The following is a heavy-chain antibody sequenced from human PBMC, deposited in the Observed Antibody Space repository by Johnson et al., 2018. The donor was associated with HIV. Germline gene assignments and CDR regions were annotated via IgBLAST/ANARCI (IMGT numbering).Heavy chain of an antibody. Sequence: QVQLVESGGGVVQPGRSLRLSCAASGFIFSDYYMSWIRQAPGKGLEWVSYISSSGSTIYYADSVKGRLTISRDNAKNSLYLQMNSLRAEDTAVYYCAREGTKDSSGLDVGAFDIWGQGTMVTVSS. CDR1: GFIFSDYY. D-gene: IGHD3-22*01. J-gene: IGHJ3*02. CDR3: AREGTKDSSGLDVGAFDI. CDR2: ISSSGSTI. V-gene: IGHV3-11*01.